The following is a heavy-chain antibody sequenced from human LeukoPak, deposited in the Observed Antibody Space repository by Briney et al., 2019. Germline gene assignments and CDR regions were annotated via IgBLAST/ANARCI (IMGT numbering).Heavy chain of an antibody. CDR2: ISGSGGST. Sequence: PGGSLRLSCAASGFTFSSYAMSWVRQAPGKWLEWVSAISGSGGSTYYADSVKGRFTISRDNSKNTLYLQMNSLRAEDTAVYYCAKDLGPARYYDSSGYYYGGEYFDYWGQGTLVTVSS. CDR3: AKDLGPARYYDSSGYYYGGEYFDY. J-gene: IGHJ4*02. V-gene: IGHV3-23*01. CDR1: GFTFSSYA. D-gene: IGHD3-22*01.